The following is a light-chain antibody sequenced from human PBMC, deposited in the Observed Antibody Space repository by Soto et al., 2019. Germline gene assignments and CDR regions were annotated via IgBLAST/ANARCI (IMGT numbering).Light chain of an antibody. CDR1: SSNIGAGFD. J-gene: IGLJ2*01. CDR2: DNT. Sequence: VLTQPPSVSGAPGQRVTISCTGSSSNIGAGFDVHWYQHLPGTAPKPLIYDNTNRPSGVPDRFSGSKSGTSASLAITGLQAEDEADYYCQSYDSSLSGWLFGGGTKVTVL. CDR3: QSYDSSLSGWL. V-gene: IGLV1-40*01.